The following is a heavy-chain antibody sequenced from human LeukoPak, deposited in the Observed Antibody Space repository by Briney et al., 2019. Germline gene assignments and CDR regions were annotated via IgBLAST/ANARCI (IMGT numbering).Heavy chain of an antibody. CDR2: ISHSGST. Sequence: SETLSLTCAVYGGSFSGYYWSWIRQPPGKGLEWIGEISHSGSTNYNPSLKSRVTISVDTSKNQFSLKLSSVTAADTAVYYCGKGNIVVVPAATRNSGYYHPYNWFDPWGQGTLVTVSS. D-gene: IGHD2-2*01. CDR1: GGSFSGYY. CDR3: GKGNIVVVPAATRNSGYYHPYNWFDP. J-gene: IGHJ5*02. V-gene: IGHV4-34*01.